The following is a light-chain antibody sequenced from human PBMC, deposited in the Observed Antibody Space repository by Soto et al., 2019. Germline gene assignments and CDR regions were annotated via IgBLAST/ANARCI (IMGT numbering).Light chain of an antibody. V-gene: IGKV2-30*01. CDR2: RVS. Sequence: DVVMTQSPLSLPVTLGQPASISCRSSQSLVYSDGNTYLNWFQQRPRQSPRRLIYRVSNRDSGVPDRFSGSGSGTDFTLKISRVEAEDVGLYYCMQGSHWPRTFGQGTRLEIK. J-gene: IGKJ5*01. CDR1: QSLVYSDGNTY. CDR3: MQGSHWPRT.